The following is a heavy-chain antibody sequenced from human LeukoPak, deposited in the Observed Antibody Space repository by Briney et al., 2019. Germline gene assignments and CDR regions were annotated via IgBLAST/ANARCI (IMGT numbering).Heavy chain of an antibody. CDR1: GFTFTTYS. J-gene: IGHJ4*02. CDR2: IKEDGSDI. Sequence: GGSLRLSCAASGFTFTTYSMTWVRQAPGRGLEWVARIKEDGSDIHYVDSVKGRFTFSRDNAKNSLYLQMNSLRAEDTAVYYCAREWWYLDYWGQGTLVTVSS. V-gene: IGHV3-7*05. D-gene: IGHD2-15*01. CDR3: AREWWYLDY.